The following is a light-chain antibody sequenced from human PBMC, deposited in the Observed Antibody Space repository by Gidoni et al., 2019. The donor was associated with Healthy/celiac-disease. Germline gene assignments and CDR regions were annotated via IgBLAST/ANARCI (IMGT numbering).Light chain of an antibody. J-gene: IGLJ1*01. CDR1: SSDVGGYNY. V-gene: IGLV2-14*03. Sequence: QSALTQPASVSGSPGQSITISCTCTSSDVGGYNYVSGYQQHPGKAPEHMSYDVSNRPSGVSNRLSGSKSGNTASLTISGLQAEDEADYYCSSYTSSSTYVFGTGTKVTVL. CDR3: SSYTSSSTYV. CDR2: DVS.